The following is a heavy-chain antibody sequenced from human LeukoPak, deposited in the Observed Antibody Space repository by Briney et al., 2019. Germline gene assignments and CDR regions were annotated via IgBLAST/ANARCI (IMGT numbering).Heavy chain of an antibody. Sequence: GGSLTLSCAASGFTFSDYWMHWVRQAPGKGLVWVSRISSDGSRVTYADSVKGRFTISRDNAKNTLYLQMNSLRAEDTAVYYCASGGSGWYWGQGTLVTVSS. CDR1: GFTFSDYW. CDR2: ISSDGSRV. V-gene: IGHV3-74*01. CDR3: ASGGSGWY. D-gene: IGHD6-19*01. J-gene: IGHJ4*02.